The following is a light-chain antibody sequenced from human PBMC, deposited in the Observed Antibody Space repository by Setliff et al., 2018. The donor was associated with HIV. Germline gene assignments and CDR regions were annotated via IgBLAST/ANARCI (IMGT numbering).Light chain of an antibody. CDR1: SSDTGRYNY. J-gene: IGLJ1*01. Sequence: QSALPQPASVSGSPGQSITISCTGTSSDTGRYNYVSWYQQYPGRGPTLVIFDVSERPSGVSNRFSGSKSGNTASLIISGLQPDDEADYYCCSYARGSTYVFGSGTKVTVL. V-gene: IGLV2-14*03. CDR2: DVS. CDR3: CSYARGSTYV.